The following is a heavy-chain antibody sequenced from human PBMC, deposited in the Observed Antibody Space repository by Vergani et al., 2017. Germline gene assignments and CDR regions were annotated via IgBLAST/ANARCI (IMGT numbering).Heavy chain of an antibody. CDR1: GFTFSSYS. Sequence: EVQLVESGGGLVKPGGSLRLSCAASGFTFSSYSMNWVRQAPGKGLEWVSSISSSSSTIYYADSVKGRFTISRDNAKNSLYLQMNSLRAEDTAVYYCAREEGGGTVDYWGQGTLVTVSS. V-gene: IGHV3-21*01. D-gene: IGHD3-16*01. CDR3: AREEGGGTVDY. CDR2: ISSSSSTI. J-gene: IGHJ4*02.